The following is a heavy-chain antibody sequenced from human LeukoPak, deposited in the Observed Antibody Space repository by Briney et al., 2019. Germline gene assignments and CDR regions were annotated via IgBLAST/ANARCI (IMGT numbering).Heavy chain of an antibody. Sequence: GGSLRLSCAASGFTFSSYAMHWVRQAPGKGLEWVAVISYDGSNKYYADSVKGRFTISRDNSKNTLYLQMNSLRAEDTAVYYCAREPVSGSWLDYWGQGTLVTVSS. CDR3: AREPVSGSWLDY. D-gene: IGHD6-13*01. V-gene: IGHV3-30*04. J-gene: IGHJ4*02. CDR1: GFTFSSYA. CDR2: ISYDGSNK.